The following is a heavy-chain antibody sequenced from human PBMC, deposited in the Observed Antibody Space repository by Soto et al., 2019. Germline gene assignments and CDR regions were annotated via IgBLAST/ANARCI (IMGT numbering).Heavy chain of an antibody. V-gene: IGHV3-23*01. CDR1: GFPFSSYA. D-gene: IGHD3-16*02. J-gene: IGHJ6*02. CDR3: AKASYDYVWGSYPTTLDG. Sequence: EVQLLESGGGLVQPGGSLRLSCAASGFPFSSYAMSWVRQAPGKWLEWVSAISGSGGSTYYADSVKGRFTISRDHSKNALYLHINSLRAEDTAVYYCAKASYDYVWGSYPTTLDGWGQGTTVTVSS. CDR2: ISGSGGST.